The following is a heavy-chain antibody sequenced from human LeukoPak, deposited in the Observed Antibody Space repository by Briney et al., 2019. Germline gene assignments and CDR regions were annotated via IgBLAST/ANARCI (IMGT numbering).Heavy chain of an antibody. J-gene: IGHJ4*02. D-gene: IGHD3-10*01. V-gene: IGHV3-15*01. CDR1: GFTVNIVW. CDR2: INSKDGGGTT. Sequence: PGGSLRLSCAASGFTVNIVWMSWVRQAPGKGLEWVGLINSKDGGGTTDYAAPMKGRFTISRDDSKNTLYLQMNSLKTEDTAMYYCTTDLTSLEAGEFDYWGQGTLVTVSS. CDR3: TTDLTSLEAGEFDY.